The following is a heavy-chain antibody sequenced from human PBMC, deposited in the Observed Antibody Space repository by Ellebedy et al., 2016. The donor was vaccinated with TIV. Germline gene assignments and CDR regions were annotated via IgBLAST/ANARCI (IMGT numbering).Heavy chain of an antibody. D-gene: IGHD1-26*01. CDR1: GFTFSSFS. J-gene: IGHJ4*01. CDR2: VGGSGATT. V-gene: IGHV3-23*01. CDR3: AKLGLGATYYFDS. Sequence: PGGSLRLSCAASGFTFSSFSMNWVRQAPGKGLEWVSTVGGSGATTYYADSVKGRFTISRDNTKNTLYLHLSSLGAEDTAIYYCAKLGLGATYYFDSWGHGTLVAVSS.